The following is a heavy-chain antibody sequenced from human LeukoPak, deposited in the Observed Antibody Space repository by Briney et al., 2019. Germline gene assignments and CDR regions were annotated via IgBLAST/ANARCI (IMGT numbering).Heavy chain of an antibody. Sequence: GGSLRLSCAASGFTFSSYEMNWVRQAPGKGLEWVANIKQDGSEKYYVDSVKGRFTISRDNAKNSLYLQMNSLRAEDTAVYYCARDSYGDYGYYFDYWGQGTLVTVSS. CDR2: IKQDGSEK. CDR3: ARDSYGDYGYYFDY. J-gene: IGHJ4*02. CDR1: GFTFSSYE. D-gene: IGHD4-17*01. V-gene: IGHV3-7*01.